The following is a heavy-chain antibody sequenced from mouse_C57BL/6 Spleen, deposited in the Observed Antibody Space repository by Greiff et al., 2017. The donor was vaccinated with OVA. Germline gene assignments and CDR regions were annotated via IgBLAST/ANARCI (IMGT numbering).Heavy chain of an antibody. CDR2: IYPGNSDT. V-gene: IGHV1-5*01. Sequence: EVQRVESGTVLARPGASVKMSCKTSGYTFTSYWMHWVKQRPGQGLEWIGAIYPGNSDTSYNQKFKGKAKLTAVTSASTAYMELSSLTNEDSAVYYCTRWWLLRYAMDYWGQGTSVTVSS. J-gene: IGHJ4*01. CDR3: TRWWLLRYAMDY. D-gene: IGHD2-3*01. CDR1: GYTFTSYW.